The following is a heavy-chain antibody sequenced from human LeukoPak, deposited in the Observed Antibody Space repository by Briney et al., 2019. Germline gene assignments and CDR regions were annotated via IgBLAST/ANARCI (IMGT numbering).Heavy chain of an antibody. CDR2: IQNSGST. CDR1: GVSIRSYY. CDR3: ARDVRFYDSTGYVYFDY. V-gene: IGHV4-59*01. J-gene: IGHJ4*02. D-gene: IGHD3-22*01. Sequence: PSETLSLTCTVSGVSIRSYYWSWIRQPPGKRLEWIGYIQNSGSTKYNPSLKSRVSISIDTSEKQFSLRLSSVTAADTAVYYCARDVRFYDSTGYVYFDYWGQGSLVTVSS.